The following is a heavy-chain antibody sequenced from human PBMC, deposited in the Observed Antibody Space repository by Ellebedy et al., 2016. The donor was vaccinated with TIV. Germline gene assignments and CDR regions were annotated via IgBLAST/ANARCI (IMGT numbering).Heavy chain of an antibody. CDR1: GYTFTSYD. J-gene: IGHJ4*02. Sequence: AASVKVSCKASGYTFTSYDINWVRQAPGQGLEWMGWMNPNSGNTGYAQKFQGRVTMTRNPSISTAYMELSSLRTEDTAVYYCARGYYNDSSGYPTASLEYYFDYWGQGTLVTVSS. V-gene: IGHV1-8*01. D-gene: IGHD3-22*01. CDR2: MNPNSGNT. CDR3: ARGYYNDSSGYPTASLEYYFDY.